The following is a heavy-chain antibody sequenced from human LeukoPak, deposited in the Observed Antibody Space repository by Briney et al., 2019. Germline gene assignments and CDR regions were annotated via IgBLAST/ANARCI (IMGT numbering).Heavy chain of an antibody. D-gene: IGHD4-17*01. CDR1: GASISSTSYY. CDR3: ARVYLYGDYEDY. CDR2: IYASGST. V-gene: IGHV4-61*02. J-gene: IGHJ4*02. Sequence: SETLSLTCTVSGASISSTSYYWSWIRQPAGKGLEWIGRIYASGSTNYNPSLKSRVTISLDTSKNQFSLKLSSVTAADTAVYYCARVYLYGDYEDYWGQGTLVTVSS.